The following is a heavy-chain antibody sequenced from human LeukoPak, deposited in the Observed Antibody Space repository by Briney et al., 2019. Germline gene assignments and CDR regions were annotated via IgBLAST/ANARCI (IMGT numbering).Heavy chain of an antibody. CDR3: ARHGNWFDP. V-gene: IGHV4-34*01. CDR2: INHSGST. Sequence: PSETLSLTCAVYGGSFSGYYWSWIRQPPGKGLEWIGEINHSGSTNYNPSLKSRLTISVETSTNQFSLKLSSVPAADTAVYYCARHGNWFDPWGQGTLVTVSS. CDR1: GGSFSGYY. J-gene: IGHJ5*02.